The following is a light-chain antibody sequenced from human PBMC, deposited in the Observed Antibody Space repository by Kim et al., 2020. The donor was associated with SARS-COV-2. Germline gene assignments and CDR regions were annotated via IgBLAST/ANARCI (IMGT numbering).Light chain of an antibody. CDR2: EDI. CDR1: KLGEKY. CDR3: QAWDTSTVV. V-gene: IGLV3-1*01. J-gene: IGLJ2*01. Sequence: VSPGQTASNTSSGEKLGEKYTSWYQQQPGQSPVLVIYEDIKRPSGIPERFSGSTSGNTATLTISGTQAIDEADYYCQAWDTSTVVFGGGTQLTVL.